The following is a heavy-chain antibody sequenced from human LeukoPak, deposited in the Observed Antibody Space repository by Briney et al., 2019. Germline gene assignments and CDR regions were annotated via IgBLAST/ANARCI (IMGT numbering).Heavy chain of an antibody. Sequence: GASVKVSCKASGGTFSSYAISWVRQAPGQGLEWMGGISAYNGNTNYAQKLQGRVTMTTDTSTSTAYMELRSLRSDDTAVYYCARLYYDILTGYYSADYWGQGTLVTVSS. CDR3: ARLYYDILTGYYSADY. V-gene: IGHV1-18*01. CDR2: ISAYNGNT. D-gene: IGHD3-9*01. CDR1: GGTFSSYA. J-gene: IGHJ4*02.